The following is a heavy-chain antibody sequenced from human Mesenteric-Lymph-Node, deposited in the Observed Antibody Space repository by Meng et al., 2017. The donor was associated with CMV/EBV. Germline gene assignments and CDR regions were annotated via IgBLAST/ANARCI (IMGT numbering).Heavy chain of an antibody. Sequence: GESLKISCAASGFTFSDFSMNWVRQAPGKGLEWVSSISTSSSYIYYADSLKGRFTISRDNAKNSLSLQMNSLRAEDTAVYYCARDLMGYSGWYYFDYWGQGTLVTVSS. CDR3: ARDLMGYSGWYYFDY. D-gene: IGHD6-19*01. CDR1: GFTFSDFS. CDR2: ISTSSSYI. J-gene: IGHJ4*02. V-gene: IGHV3-21*01.